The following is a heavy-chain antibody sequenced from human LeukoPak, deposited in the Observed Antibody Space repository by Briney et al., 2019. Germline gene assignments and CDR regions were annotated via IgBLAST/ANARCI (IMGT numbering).Heavy chain of an antibody. CDR1: GGSISSSNW. CDR2: IYHSGST. CDR3: ARGRWFGELSWANYFDY. Sequence: SGTLSLTCAVSGGSISSSNWWSWVRQPPGKGLEWIGEIYHSGSTNYNPSLKRRVTISVDKSKNQFSLKLSSGTAADTAVYYCARGRWFGELSWANYFDYWGQGTLVTVSS. J-gene: IGHJ4*02. V-gene: IGHV4-4*02. D-gene: IGHD3-10*01.